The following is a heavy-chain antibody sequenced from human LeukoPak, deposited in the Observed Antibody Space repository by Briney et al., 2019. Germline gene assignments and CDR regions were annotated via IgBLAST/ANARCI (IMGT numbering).Heavy chain of an antibody. CDR3: ARSSVGVRRRTDY. CDR1: GFTFSSYA. CDR2: ISGSGGST. V-gene: IGHV3-23*01. Sequence: GGSLRLSCAASGFTFSSYAMSWVRQAPGKGLEWVSAISGSGGSTYYADSVKGRFTISRDNSKNTLYLQMNSLRAEDTAVYYCARSSVGVRRRTDYWGQGTLVTVSS. J-gene: IGHJ4*02. D-gene: IGHD1-26*01.